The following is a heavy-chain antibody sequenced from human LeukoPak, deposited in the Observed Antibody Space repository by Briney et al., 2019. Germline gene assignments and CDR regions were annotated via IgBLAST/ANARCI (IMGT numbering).Heavy chain of an antibody. CDR1: GGSISSGDYY. Sequence: SETLSLTCTVSGGSISSGDYYWSWLRQPPGKGLVWIGYIYYSGSTYYKPSLKCRVNMSQDTSQSQFSLNLNSVTAADTAVDYCARSGYVDLGDAFDIWCQGTMVTVSS. D-gene: IGHD5-12*01. CDR2: IYYSGST. V-gene: IGHV4-30-4*01. J-gene: IGHJ3*02. CDR3: ARSGYVDLGDAFDI.